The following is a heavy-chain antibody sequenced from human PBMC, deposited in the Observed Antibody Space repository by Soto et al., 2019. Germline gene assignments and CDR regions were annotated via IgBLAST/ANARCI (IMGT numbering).Heavy chain of an antibody. J-gene: IGHJ4*02. D-gene: IGHD3-22*01. Sequence: VGSLRLSCASSVFTFSSYAMSCVRHAPGKWLEWVSAISGSGGSTYYADSVKGRFTISRDNSKNTLYLQMNSLRAEDTAVYYCAKTNSSGYFGSFDYWGQGTLVTVSS. CDR2: ISGSGGST. CDR1: VFTFSSYA. CDR3: AKTNSSGYFGSFDY. V-gene: IGHV3-23*01.